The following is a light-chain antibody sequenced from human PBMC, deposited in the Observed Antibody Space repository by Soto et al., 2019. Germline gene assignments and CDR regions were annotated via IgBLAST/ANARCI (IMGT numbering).Light chain of an antibody. V-gene: IGKV1-39*01. Sequence: DFPMTQSPSSLSASVGDRVTITCRASQSIDNHLNWYQQRPGKAPKLLVYSASTLHSGVPSRFGGGGSGTDFTLTITSLQPEDSATYYCQQSSSTPRTFGGGTKVEIK. J-gene: IGKJ4*01. CDR1: QSIDNH. CDR3: QQSSSTPRT. CDR2: SAS.